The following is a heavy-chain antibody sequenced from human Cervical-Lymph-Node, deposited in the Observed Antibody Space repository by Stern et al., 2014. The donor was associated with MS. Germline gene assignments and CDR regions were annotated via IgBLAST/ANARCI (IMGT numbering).Heavy chain of an antibody. D-gene: IGHD2-21*02. CDR3: ARDPSTTASDWFFDL. CDR1: GGAVSDYY. J-gene: IGHJ2*01. V-gene: IGHV4-59*02. Sequence: VQLVESCPGLVKPSETLSLTCTVSGGAVSDYYWTWIRQRPGKGLEWIGYISDTGTTNYNPSLLSRVTITLDTSQNQVSLRLRSVTAADTAVYYCARDPSTTASDWFFDLWGRGSLVTVSS. CDR2: ISDTGTT.